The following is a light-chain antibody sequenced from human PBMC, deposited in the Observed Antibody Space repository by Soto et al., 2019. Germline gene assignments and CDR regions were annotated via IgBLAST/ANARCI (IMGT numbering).Light chain of an antibody. Sequence: QSVLTQPASVSGSPGQSITISCTGTSSDVGSYNFVSWYQQLPGKAPKLMIYEVSNRPSGVSNRFSGSKSGNTASLTISGLQAEDEAHYYCSAYTTSSNYVFGSETKVTVL. CDR1: SSDVGSYNF. CDR3: SAYTTSSNYV. V-gene: IGLV2-14*01. CDR2: EVS. J-gene: IGLJ1*01.